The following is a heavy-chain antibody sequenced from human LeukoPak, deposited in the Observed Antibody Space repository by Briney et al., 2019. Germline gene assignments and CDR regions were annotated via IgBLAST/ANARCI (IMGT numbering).Heavy chain of an antibody. J-gene: IGHJ3*02. V-gene: IGHV4-59*08. CDR3: ASDSSSSYPYAFDI. CDR2: ISYSGTT. CDR1: GASISPYY. Sequence: SETLSLTCTVSGASISPYYWSWIRQPPGKGLECIGYISYSGTTDYNPSLKSRVTMSVDTSINQFSLMLNSVTAADTAVYYCASDSSSSYPYAFDIWGQGTMLTVSS. D-gene: IGHD6-13*01.